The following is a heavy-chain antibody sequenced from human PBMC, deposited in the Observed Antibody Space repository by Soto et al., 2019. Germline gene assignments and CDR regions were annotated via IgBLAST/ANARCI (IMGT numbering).Heavy chain of an antibody. D-gene: IGHD1-1*01. CDR2: IRGSGDRT. CDR3: AKQQGPGTPYYYAMDV. CDR1: GFTFSSYA. J-gene: IGHJ6*02. Sequence: EVQLLESGGGLVQPGGSLRLSCAASGFTFSSYAMSWVRQAPGKGLEWVSVIRGSGDRTYYADSVKGRFTISRDNSKNTLYMQMNILRAEDTAVYYCAKQQGPGTPYYYAMDVWGQGTTVTVSS. V-gene: IGHV3-23*01.